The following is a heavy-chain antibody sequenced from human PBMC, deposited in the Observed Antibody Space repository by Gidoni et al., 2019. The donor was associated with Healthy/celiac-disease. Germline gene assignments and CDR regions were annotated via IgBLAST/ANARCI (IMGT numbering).Heavy chain of an antibody. CDR3: ARDPYSSSWFEYFQH. Sequence: EVQLVESGGGLVKPGGSLRLSCAASGFTFSSYSMNWVRQAPGKGLGWVSSISSSSSYIYYADSVKGRFTISRDNAKNSLYLQMNSLRAEDTAVYYCARDPYSSSWFEYFQHWGQGTLVTVSS. D-gene: IGHD6-13*01. CDR2: ISSSSSYI. J-gene: IGHJ1*01. CDR1: GFTFSSYS. V-gene: IGHV3-21*01.